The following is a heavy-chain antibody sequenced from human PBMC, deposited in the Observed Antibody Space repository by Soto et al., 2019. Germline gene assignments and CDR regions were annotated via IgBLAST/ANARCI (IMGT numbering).Heavy chain of an antibody. CDR2: ISSSSAYI. Sequence: GGALRVLCAGSGFTFCSFTMSRGSQAPGKGLEWVSSISSSSAYIDNAESLKGRVTISRDKAKNSLYLQMNSLRAEDTAVYCCARVLGEMYAVWGHGTLVTVS. CDR3: ARVLGEMYAV. CDR1: GFTFCSFT. D-gene: IGHD2-8*01. J-gene: IGHJ1*01. V-gene: IGHV3-21*01.